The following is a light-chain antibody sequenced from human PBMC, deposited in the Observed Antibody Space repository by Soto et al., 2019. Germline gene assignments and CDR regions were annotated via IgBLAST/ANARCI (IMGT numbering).Light chain of an antibody. Sequence: ESMLTQSPASVSLSPGGRATISCRASQSVSSYLAWYQQKPGQAPRLLIYDASNRATGIPARFSGSGSGTDFTLTISILEPEDFAVYYCQQRSNWPPEGTFGQGTRLEIK. CDR3: QQRSNWPPEGT. CDR2: DAS. V-gene: IGKV3-11*01. J-gene: IGKJ5*01. CDR1: QSVSSY.